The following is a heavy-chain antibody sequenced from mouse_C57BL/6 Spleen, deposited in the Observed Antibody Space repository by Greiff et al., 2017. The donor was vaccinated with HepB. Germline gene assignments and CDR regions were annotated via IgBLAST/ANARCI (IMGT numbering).Heavy chain of an antibody. V-gene: IGHV1-19*01. CDR2: INPYNGGT. CDR3: ARSTMITTEYYFDY. Sequence: VQLQQSGPVLVKPGASVKMSCKASGYTFTDYYMNWVKQSHGKSLEWIGVINPYNGGTSYNQKFKGKATLTVDKSSSTAYMELNSLTSEDSAVYYCARSTMITTEYYFDYWGQGTTLTVSS. D-gene: IGHD2-4*01. CDR1: GYTFTDYY. J-gene: IGHJ2*01.